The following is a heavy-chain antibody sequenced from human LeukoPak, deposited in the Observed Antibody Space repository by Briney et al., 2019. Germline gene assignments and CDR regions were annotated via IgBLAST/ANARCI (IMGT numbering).Heavy chain of an antibody. CDR2: IYHSGTT. J-gene: IGHJ4*02. V-gene: IGHV4-4*02. CDR1: GTSISLSNW. D-gene: IGHD3-10*01. CDR3: ARSYFGSGTFNGFDY. Sequence: SGTLSLTCAVSGTSISLSNWWTWVRQPPGKGLECIGEIYHSGTTNYNPSLKSRVTISLDKSRNQFSLNLNSVSAADTAVYYCARSYFGSGTFNGFDYWGQGTLVTVSS.